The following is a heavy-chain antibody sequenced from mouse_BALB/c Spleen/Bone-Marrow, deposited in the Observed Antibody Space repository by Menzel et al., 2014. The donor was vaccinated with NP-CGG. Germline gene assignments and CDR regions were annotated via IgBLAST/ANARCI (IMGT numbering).Heavy chain of an antibody. Sequence: VKVVESGPQLVRPGASVKISCKASGYSFTSYWMHWVKQRPGQGLEWIGMIDPSDSETRLNQKFKDKATLTADKSSSTAYMQLSSPTSEDSAVYYCASPSDGNPFAYWGQGTLVTVSA. J-gene: IGHJ3*01. CDR2: IDPSDSET. D-gene: IGHD2-1*01. CDR1: GYSFTSYW. V-gene: IGHV1S126*01. CDR3: ASPSDGNPFAY.